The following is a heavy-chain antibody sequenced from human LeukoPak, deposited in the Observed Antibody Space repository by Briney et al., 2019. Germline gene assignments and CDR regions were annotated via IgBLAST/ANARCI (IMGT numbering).Heavy chain of an antibody. D-gene: IGHD1-26*01. CDR2: INPNSGGT. V-gene: IGHV1-2*02. CDR1: GYTFTGYY. J-gene: IGHJ5*02. Sequence: ASVKVSCKASGYTFTGYYMHWVRQAPGQGLEWMGWINPNSGGTNYAQKFQGRVTMTRDTSISTAYMELSRLRSDDTAVYYCARSGSYCHNWFDPWGLGTLVTVSS. CDR3: ARSGSYCHNWFDP.